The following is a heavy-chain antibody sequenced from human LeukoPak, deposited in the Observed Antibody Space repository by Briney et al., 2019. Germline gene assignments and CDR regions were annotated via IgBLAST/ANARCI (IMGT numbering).Heavy chain of an antibody. V-gene: IGHV3-66*01. CDR2: IYSGGST. CDR3: ARGTLRFLAG. D-gene: IGHD3-3*01. CDR1: GFTFSSYS. J-gene: IGHJ4*02. Sequence: GGSLRLSCAASGFTFSSYSMNWVRQAPGKGLEWVSVIYSGGSTYYADSVKGRFTISRDNSKNTLYLQMNSLKAEDTAVYYCARGTLRFLAGWGQGTLVTVSS.